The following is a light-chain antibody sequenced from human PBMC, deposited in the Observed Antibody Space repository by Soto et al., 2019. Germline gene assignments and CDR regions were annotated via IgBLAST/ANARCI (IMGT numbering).Light chain of an antibody. V-gene: IGKV4-1*01. CDR2: WAS. CDR3: QQYYSTPHT. Sequence: DIVMTQSPDSLAVSLGERATINCTSSQSLLYSSNNKNYLAWYQQKPGQPPKXIIYWASTRESGVPDRFSGSGSGTDFTLTISSLQAEDLAVYYCQQYYSTPHTFGQGTKVDIK. J-gene: IGKJ1*01. CDR1: QSLLYSSNNKNY.